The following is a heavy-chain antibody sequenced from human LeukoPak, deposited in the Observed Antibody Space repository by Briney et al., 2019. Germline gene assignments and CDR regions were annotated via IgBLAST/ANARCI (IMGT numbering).Heavy chain of an antibody. V-gene: IGHV3-9*01. CDR2: ISWNSGSI. CDR3: AQSHDFWSGYRYWYFDY. CDR1: GFTFDDYA. Sequence: PGGSLRLSCAASGFTFDDYAMYWVRQAPGKGLEWVSGISWNSGSIGYADSVKGRFTISRDNAKNSLYLQMNSLRAEDTAVYYCAQSHDFWSGYRYWYFDYWGQGTLVTVSS. D-gene: IGHD3-3*01. J-gene: IGHJ4*02.